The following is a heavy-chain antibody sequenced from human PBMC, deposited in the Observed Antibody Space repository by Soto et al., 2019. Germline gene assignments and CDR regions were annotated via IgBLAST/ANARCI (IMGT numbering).Heavy chain of an antibody. CDR3: ARVGPWVPYYYDSSPYTFENWFDP. Sequence: PSETLSLTCAVSGYSISSGYYWGWLRQPPGTGLECIGSIYHGGSTYYNPSLNSRVTLSIDMTNNNVSLILNSVTAADTAVYYCARVGPWVPYYYDSSPYTFENWFDPWGQGTLVTVSS. CDR1: GYSISSGYY. J-gene: IGHJ5*02. V-gene: IGHV4-38-2*01. CDR2: IYHGGST. D-gene: IGHD3-22*01.